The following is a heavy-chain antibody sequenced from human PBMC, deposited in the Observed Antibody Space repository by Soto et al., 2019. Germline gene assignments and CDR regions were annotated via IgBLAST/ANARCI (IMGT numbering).Heavy chain of an antibody. V-gene: IGHV1-69*13. CDR3: ARALDTTNDFWSGYHTDY. CDR1: GGTFSSYA. Sequence: GASVKVSCKASGGTFSSYAISWVRQAPGQGLEWMGGIIPIFGTANYAQKFQGRVTITADESTSTAYMELSSLRSEDAAVYYCARALDTTNDFWSGYHTDYWGQGTLVTVSS. D-gene: IGHD3-3*01. CDR2: IIPIFGTA. J-gene: IGHJ4*02.